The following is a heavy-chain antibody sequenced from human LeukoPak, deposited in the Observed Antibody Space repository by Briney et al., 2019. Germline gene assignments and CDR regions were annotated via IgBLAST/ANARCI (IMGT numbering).Heavy chain of an antibody. CDR3: ARDRPYGAAFDI. CDR1: GFTFSSYS. D-gene: IGHD4-17*01. Sequence: GGSLRLSCAASGFTFSSYSMNWVRQAPGKGLEWVSSISSSSSYIYYADSVKGRFTISRDNAKNSLYLQMNSLRAEDTAVYYCARDRPYGAAFDIWGQGTMVTVSS. CDR2: ISSSSSYI. J-gene: IGHJ3*02. V-gene: IGHV3-21*01.